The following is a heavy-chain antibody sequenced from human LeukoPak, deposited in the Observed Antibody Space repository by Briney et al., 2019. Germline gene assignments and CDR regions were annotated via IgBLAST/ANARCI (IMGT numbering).Heavy chain of an antibody. Sequence: SVKVSCKASGYTFTSYGISWVRQAPGQGLEWMGGIIPIFGTANYAQKFQGRVTITADKSTSTAYMELSSLRSEDTAAYYCARDLDTGSGYHVNWGQGTLVTVSS. J-gene: IGHJ4*02. CDR3: ARDLDTGSGYHVN. CDR2: IIPIFGTA. D-gene: IGHD5-12*01. V-gene: IGHV1-69*06. CDR1: GYTFTSYG.